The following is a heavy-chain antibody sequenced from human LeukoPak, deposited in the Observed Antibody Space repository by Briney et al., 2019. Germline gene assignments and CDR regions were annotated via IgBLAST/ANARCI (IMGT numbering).Heavy chain of an antibody. J-gene: IGHJ5*02. V-gene: IGHV4-39*01. Sequence: PSETLSLTCTVSGGSISTSNYYWGWIRQPPGKGLEWIGNIFYSGSTYYSPSVKSRVTISLDTSRNQFSLKLNSVTAADTAVYYCARHVSDPGSGSYTKHRNWFDPWGQGTLVTVSS. D-gene: IGHD3-10*01. CDR2: IFYSGST. CDR3: ARHVSDPGSGSYTKHRNWFDP. CDR1: GGSISTSNYY.